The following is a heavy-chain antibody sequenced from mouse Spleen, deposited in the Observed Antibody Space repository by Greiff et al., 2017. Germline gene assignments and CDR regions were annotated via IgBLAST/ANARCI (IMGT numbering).Heavy chain of an antibody. CDR1: GFTFSNYW. CDR3: TRLRWLRGYFDV. V-gene: IGHV6-6*02. J-gene: IGHJ1*01. CDR2: IRLKSNNYAT. Sequence: EVKVVESGGGLVQPGGSMKLSCVASGFTFSNYWMNWVRQSPEKGLEWVAEIRLKSNNYATHYAESVKGRFTISRDDSKSSVYLQMNNLRAEDTGIYYCTRLRWLRGYFDVWGAGTTVTVSS. D-gene: IGHD2-3*01.